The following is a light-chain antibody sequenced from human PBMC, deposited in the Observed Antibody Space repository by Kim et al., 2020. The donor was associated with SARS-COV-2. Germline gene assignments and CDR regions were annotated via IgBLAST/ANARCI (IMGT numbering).Light chain of an antibody. Sequence: EIVLTQSPGTLSLSPGERATLSCRAGQTVSSTYLGWYQQKPGQAPSLIIYGAFNRATGIPDRFSGSGSGTDFTLTISRLEPEDFAVYYCQQYGTSPITFGQGTRLGIK. CDR1: QTVSSTY. CDR3: QQYGTSPIT. J-gene: IGKJ5*01. CDR2: GAF. V-gene: IGKV3-20*01.